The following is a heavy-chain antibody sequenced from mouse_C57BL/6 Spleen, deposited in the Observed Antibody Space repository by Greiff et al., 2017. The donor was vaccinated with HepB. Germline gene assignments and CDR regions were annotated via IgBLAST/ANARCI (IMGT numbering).Heavy chain of an antibody. Sequence: QVHVKQSGAELVRPGTSVKMSCKASGYTFTNYWIGWAKQRPGHGLEWIGDIYPGGGYTNYNEKFKGKATLTADKSSSTAYMQFSSLTSEDSAIYYCARLITTVVARGYFDVWGTGTTVTVSS. V-gene: IGHV1-63*01. CDR2: IYPGGGYT. CDR1: GYTFTNYW. J-gene: IGHJ1*03. CDR3: ARLITTVVARGYFDV. D-gene: IGHD1-1*01.